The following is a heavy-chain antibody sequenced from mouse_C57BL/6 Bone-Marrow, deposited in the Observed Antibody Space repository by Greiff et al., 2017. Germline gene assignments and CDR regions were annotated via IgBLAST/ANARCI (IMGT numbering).Heavy chain of an antibody. D-gene: IGHD4-1*01. V-gene: IGHV1-69*01. J-gene: IGHJ2*01. CDR2: IDPSDSYT. CDR1: GYTFTSYW. CDR3: ARDSGTTLCDV. Sequence: VQLQQPGAELVMPGASVKLSCKASGYTFTSYWMHWVKQRPGQGLEWIGEIDPSDSYTNYNQKFKGKSTLTVDKSSSTAYMQLSSLTSEDSAVYYCARDSGTTLCDVWGKGTTLPVSS.